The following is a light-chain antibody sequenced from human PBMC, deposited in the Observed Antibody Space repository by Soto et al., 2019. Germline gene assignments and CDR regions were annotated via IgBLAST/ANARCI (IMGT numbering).Light chain of an antibody. CDR3: QQSYSTPPIT. V-gene: IGKV1-39*01. CDR2: AAS. Sequence: DIQMTQSPSSLSSSVGDRVTITCRASQSISSYLNWYQQKPGKAPKLLIYAASSLQSGVPSRFSGSGSGTEFTLTISSRQPEDFATYYCQQSYSTPPITFGPGTKVDIK. J-gene: IGKJ3*01. CDR1: QSISSY.